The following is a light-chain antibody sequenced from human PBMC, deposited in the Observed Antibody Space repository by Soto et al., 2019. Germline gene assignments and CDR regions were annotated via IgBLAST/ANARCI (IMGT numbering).Light chain of an antibody. J-gene: IGKJ2*01. CDR1: QSVSSSH. Sequence: EIVLTQSPAALSLSPGERATLSCKASQSVSSSHLAWYQQKVGQPPRLLLHDTSTRATGVPDRFSGSGSGTDFTLTISRLEPEDFAVYYCQQFGNSLYTFGQGTKVDIK. CDR3: QQFGNSLYT. CDR2: DTS. V-gene: IGKV3-20*01.